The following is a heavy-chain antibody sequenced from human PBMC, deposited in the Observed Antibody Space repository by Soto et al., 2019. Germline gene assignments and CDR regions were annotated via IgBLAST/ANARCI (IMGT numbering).Heavy chain of an antibody. V-gene: IGHV4-31*03. CDR2: IYYSGST. J-gene: IGHJ4*02. D-gene: IGHD1-1*01. Sequence: SETLSLTCTVSGGSISIGGYYWIWIRQHPGKGLEWIGYIYYSGSTYYNPSLKSRVTISVDTSKNQFSLKLSSVTAADTAVYYCASGTGTYPFDYWGQGTLVTVSS. CDR1: GGSISIGGYY. CDR3: ASGTGTYPFDY.